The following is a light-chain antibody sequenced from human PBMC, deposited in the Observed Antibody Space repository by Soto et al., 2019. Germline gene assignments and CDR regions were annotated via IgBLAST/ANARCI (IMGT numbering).Light chain of an antibody. CDR1: QSLLSSTDNKNY. V-gene: IGKV4-1*01. Sequence: IVMTQSPDSLAVSLGERATIDCRSSQSLLSSTDNKNYLAWCQQRPGQPPRLLIRWASARESGVPDRFSASGSGTEFTLTISSLQAEDVAVYYCQQYYSSPLTFGGGTKVE. CDR3: QQYYSSPLT. J-gene: IGKJ4*01. CDR2: WAS.